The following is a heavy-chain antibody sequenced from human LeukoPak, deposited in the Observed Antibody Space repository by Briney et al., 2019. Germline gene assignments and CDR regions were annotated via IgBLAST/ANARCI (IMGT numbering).Heavy chain of an antibody. CDR3: ARAPWGDRGYFQH. CDR2: IYSGGST. V-gene: IGHV3-53*01. J-gene: IGHJ1*01. CDR1: GFTVSSNY. Sequence: GGSLRLSCAASGFTVSSNYMSWVRQAPGKGLEWVSVIYSGGSTYYADSVTGRFTISRDNSKNTLYLQMNSLRAEGTAVYYCARAPWGDRGYFQHWGQGTLVTVSS. D-gene: IGHD2-21*02.